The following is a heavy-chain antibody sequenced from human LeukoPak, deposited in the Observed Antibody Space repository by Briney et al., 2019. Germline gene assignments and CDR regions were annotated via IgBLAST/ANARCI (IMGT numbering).Heavy chain of an antibody. Sequence: GGSLRLSCAASGFTFSNYWMSWVRQAPGKGLEWVASIKRDGSEKYYMDSVKGRFTISRDNAKNSLYLQMNSLRAEDTALYYCARGIGRFDYWGQGTLVTVSS. V-gene: IGHV3-7*03. J-gene: IGHJ4*02. CDR1: GFTFSNYW. CDR2: IKRDGSEK. CDR3: ARGIGRFDY. D-gene: IGHD2-15*01.